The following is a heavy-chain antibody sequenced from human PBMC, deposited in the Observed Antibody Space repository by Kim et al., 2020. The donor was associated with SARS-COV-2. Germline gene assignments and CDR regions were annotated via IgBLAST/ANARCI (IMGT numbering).Heavy chain of an antibody. D-gene: IGHD6-19*01. V-gene: IGHV3-30*07. J-gene: IGHJ4*02. CDR3: ARDGGSGWSPSYYFDN. Sequence: DYVKGRFTISRDTSKNRLYLQMSSLRVEDTAVYYCARDGGSGWSPSYYFDNRGQGTLVTVSS.